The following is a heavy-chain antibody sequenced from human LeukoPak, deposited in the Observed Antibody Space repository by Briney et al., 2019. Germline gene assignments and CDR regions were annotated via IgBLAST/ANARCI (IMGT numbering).Heavy chain of an antibody. CDR3: ARVGDSSGFYFDY. Sequence: GASVKVSCKASGYTFTSYGISWVRQAPGQGLEWMGWISAYNGNTNYAQKFQGRVTITADESTSTAYMELSSLRSEDTAVYYCARVGDSSGFYFDYWGQGTLVTVSS. J-gene: IGHJ4*02. V-gene: IGHV1-18*01. CDR2: ISAYNGNT. CDR1: GYTFTSYG. D-gene: IGHD3-22*01.